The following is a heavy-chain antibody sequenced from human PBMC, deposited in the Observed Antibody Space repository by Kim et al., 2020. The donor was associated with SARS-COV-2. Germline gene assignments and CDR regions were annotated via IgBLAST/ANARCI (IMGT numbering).Heavy chain of an antibody. D-gene: IGHD6-25*01. CDR2: MSPSRGDT. Sequence: ASVKVSCKTSGYSFTGFHINWVRQATGQGLEWMGWMSPSRGDTVYAQQFQGRVTMTRDTSITTAYLELSSLKSEDTAVYYCTRGVTAGYDYWGQGTLVTVS. CDR1: GYSFTGFH. J-gene: IGHJ4*02. CDR3: TRGVTAGYDY. V-gene: IGHV1-8*01.